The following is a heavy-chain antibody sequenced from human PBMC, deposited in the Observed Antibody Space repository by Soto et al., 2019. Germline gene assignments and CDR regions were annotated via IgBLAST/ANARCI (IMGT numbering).Heavy chain of an antibody. CDR1: GVIFNSQW. D-gene: IGHD1-1*01. J-gene: IGHJ6*02. CDR3: ANLLSLSGNDSF. CDR2: MTGDGTSA. Sequence: WGSLRLSCAASGVIFNSQWMHWVRQNPGKGLVWVSRMTGDGTSASYADSVKGRFTISRDNAKDMLYLQMNGLRVEDSAVHYCANLLSLSGNDSFSGQGTTVTVSS. V-gene: IGHV3-74*01.